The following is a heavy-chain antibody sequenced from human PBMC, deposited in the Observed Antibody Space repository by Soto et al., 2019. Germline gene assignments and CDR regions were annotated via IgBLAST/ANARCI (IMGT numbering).Heavy chain of an antibody. CDR1: GFTFSSYG. CDR3: AKDPSRSVRGVMFY. CDR2: ISYDGSNK. J-gene: IGHJ4*02. D-gene: IGHD3-10*01. Sequence: QVQLVESGGGVVQPGRSLRLSCAASGFTFSSYGMHWVRQAPGKGLEWVAVISYDGSNKYYADSVKGRFTISRDNSKNTLYLQMNSLRAEDTAVYYCAKDPSRSVRGVMFYWGQGTLVTVSS. V-gene: IGHV3-30*18.